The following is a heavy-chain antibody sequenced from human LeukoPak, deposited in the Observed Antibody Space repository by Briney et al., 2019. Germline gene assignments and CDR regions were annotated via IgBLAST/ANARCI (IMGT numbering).Heavy chain of an antibody. J-gene: IGHJ3*02. CDR2: IYSGGST. CDR1: GFTVSSNY. D-gene: IGHD3-10*01. Sequence: GRSLRLSCAASGFTVSSNYMSWVRQAPGKGLEWVSVIYSGGSTYYADSVKGRFTISRDNSKNTLYLQMNSLRAEDTAVYYCARGGMVRGVIIRTGDAFDIWGQGTMVTVSS. CDR3: ARGGMVRGVIIRTGDAFDI. V-gene: IGHV3-53*01.